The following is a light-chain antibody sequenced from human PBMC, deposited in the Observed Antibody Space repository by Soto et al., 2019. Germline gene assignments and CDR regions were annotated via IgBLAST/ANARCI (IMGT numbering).Light chain of an antibody. CDR3: QQSYTAPWT. CDR2: AAA. J-gene: IGKJ1*01. CDR1: RTTPTF. Sequence: DIHMTSLLSSWSAALREKVTSPFRAVRTTPTFLLWNRQSPGRSPNLLIYAAAHLQNGGPSRFSGSGSGHDFTLTIDSLQPEDFATYYCQQSYTAPWTFGQGTKVESK. V-gene: IGKV1-39*01.